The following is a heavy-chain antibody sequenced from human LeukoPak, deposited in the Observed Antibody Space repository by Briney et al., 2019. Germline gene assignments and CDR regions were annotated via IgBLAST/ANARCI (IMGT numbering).Heavy chain of an antibody. D-gene: IGHD5-12*01. Sequence: SETLSLTCTVSGGSISSGSYYWNWIRQPAGKGLEWIGRIYTSGSTNYNPSLKSRVSISVDTSKNQFSLKLSSVTAADTAVYYCASSGYSGYDYGDWGQGTLVTVSS. CDR2: IYTSGST. CDR1: GGSISSGSYY. V-gene: IGHV4-61*02. J-gene: IGHJ4*02. CDR3: ASSGYSGYDYGD.